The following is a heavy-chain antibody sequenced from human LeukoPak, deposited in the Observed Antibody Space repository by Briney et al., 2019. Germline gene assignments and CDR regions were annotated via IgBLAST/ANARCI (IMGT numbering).Heavy chain of an antibody. V-gene: IGHV1-18*01. CDR2: ISAYNGNT. CDR3: ARDWGYRGTPDAFDI. Sequence: GASVKVSCKASGYTFTSCGISWVRQAPGQGLEWMGWISAYNGNTNYAQKLQGRVTMTTDTSTSTAYMELRSLRSDDTAVYYCARDWGYRGTPDAFDIWGRGTMVTVSS. J-gene: IGHJ3*02. D-gene: IGHD1-26*01. CDR1: GYTFTSCG.